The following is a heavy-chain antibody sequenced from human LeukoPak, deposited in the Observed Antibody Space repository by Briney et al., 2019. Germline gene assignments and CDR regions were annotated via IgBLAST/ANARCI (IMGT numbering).Heavy chain of an antibody. V-gene: IGHV3-23*01. CDR3: AKLVGNSDFDF. J-gene: IGHJ4*02. D-gene: IGHD4-23*01. Sequence: GGSLRLSCAASGFTFSSYAMSWVRQAPGKGLEWVSAMSGGGSTNYADAVKGRFTISRDNSKNTLYLQMNSLRAEDTAVYYCAKLVGNSDFDFWGQGTLVTVPS. CDR1: GFTFSSYA. CDR2: MSGGGST.